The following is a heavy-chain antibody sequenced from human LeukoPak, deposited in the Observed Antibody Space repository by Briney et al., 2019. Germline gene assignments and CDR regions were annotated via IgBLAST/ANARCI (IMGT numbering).Heavy chain of an antibody. D-gene: IGHD3-22*01. CDR1: GFTLSSYE. Sequence: PGGSLRLSCTASGFTLSSYEMSWIRQAPGKGLEWVSSIDYSGGSTHYADSVMGRFTISRDNSKNTLYLQMNSLRAEDTAVYYCAKEGDYYNSIVPNYWGQGTLVTVSS. V-gene: IGHV3-23*01. CDR3: AKEGDYYNSIVPNY. CDR2: IDYSGGST. J-gene: IGHJ4*02.